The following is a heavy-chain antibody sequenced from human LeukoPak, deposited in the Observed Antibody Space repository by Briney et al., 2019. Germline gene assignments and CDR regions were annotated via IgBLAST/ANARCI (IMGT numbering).Heavy chain of an antibody. CDR3: ARGHLYCTNGVCYEDY. J-gene: IGHJ4*02. CDR1: GFTFSDYY. V-gene: IGHV3-11*01. D-gene: IGHD2-8*01. CDR2: ISSSGSTI. Sequence: GGSLRLSCAASGFTFSDYYMSWIRQAPGKGLEWVSYISSSGSTIYYADSVKGRFTISRDNVKNSLYLQMNSLRAEDTAVYYCARGHLYCTNGVCYEDYWGQGTLVTVSS.